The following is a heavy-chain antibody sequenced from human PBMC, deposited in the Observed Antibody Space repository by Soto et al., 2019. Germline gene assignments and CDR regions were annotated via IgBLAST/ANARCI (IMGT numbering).Heavy chain of an antibody. Sequence: LXISGKASGYSFTSYSIGGVRHVPGEGLEWMGIIYPGDSEIRYNPSFQGQVTISADKSITNAYLQWSRLAASDTAMYYCARHSEDTVTPDFWGQGTLVTVSS. CDR1: GYSFTSYS. J-gene: IGHJ4*02. V-gene: IGHV5-51*01. D-gene: IGHD4-17*01. CDR3: ARHSEDTVTPDF. CDR2: IYPGDSEI.